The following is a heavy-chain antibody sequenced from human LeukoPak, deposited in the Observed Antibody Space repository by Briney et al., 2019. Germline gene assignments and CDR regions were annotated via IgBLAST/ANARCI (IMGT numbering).Heavy chain of an antibody. J-gene: IGHJ4*02. CDR1: GGSISSYY. Sequence: SETLSLTCTVSGGSISSYYWSWIRQPAGKGLEWIGRIYTSGSTNYNPSLKSRVTMSVDTSKNQFSLKLSSVTAADTAVYYCARRDYVWGSYRFGYFDYWGQGTLVTVSS. CDR2: IYTSGST. D-gene: IGHD3-16*02. CDR3: ARRDYVWGSYRFGYFDY. V-gene: IGHV4-4*07.